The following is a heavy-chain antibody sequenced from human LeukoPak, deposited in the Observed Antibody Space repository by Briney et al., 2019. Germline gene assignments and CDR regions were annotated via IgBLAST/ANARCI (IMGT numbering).Heavy chain of an antibody. Sequence: GASVKVSCMASAYRFIDYYLHWVRQAPGQGLQWMGWISPNSGGTNYAQKFQGRVTMTRDTSISTVYMELNRLTSDDTAVYYCARGWRINSSGGFVDPWGQGTLVTVSS. CDR3: ARGWRINSSGGFVDP. D-gene: IGHD6-6*01. CDR2: ISPNSGGT. J-gene: IGHJ5*02. CDR1: AYRFIDYY. V-gene: IGHV1-2*02.